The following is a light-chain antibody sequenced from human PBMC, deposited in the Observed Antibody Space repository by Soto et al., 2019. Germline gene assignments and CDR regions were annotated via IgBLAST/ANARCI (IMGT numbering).Light chain of an antibody. J-gene: IGLJ1*01. CDR2: DTD. CDR3: LLSYNGRLYV. V-gene: IGLV7-46*01. Sequence: QAVVTPEPSLTVSPGGTVTLTCGSSTGPVTNGHYPYWFQQKPGQAPRTLIYDTDSKHSWTPARFSGSLLGDKAALTLSGAQPEDEADYYCLLSYNGRLYVFGPGTKLTVL. CDR1: TGPVTNGHY.